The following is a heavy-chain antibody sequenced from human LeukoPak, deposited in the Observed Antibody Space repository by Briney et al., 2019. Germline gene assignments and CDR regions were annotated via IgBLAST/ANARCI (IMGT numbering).Heavy chain of an antibody. CDR1: GYTFTGYY. D-gene: IGHD3-10*01. CDR2: IIPIFGTA. V-gene: IGHV1-69*05. CDR3: ARLPRGHWYFDL. Sequence: ASVKVSCKASGYTFTGYYMHWVRQAPGQGLEWMGRIIPIFGTANYAQKFQGRVTITTDESTSTAYMELSSLRSEDTAVYYCARLPRGHWYFDLWGRGTLVTVSS. J-gene: IGHJ2*01.